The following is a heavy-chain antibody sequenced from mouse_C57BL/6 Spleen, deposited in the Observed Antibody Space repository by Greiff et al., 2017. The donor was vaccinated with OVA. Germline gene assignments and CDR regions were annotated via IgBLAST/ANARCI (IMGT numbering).Heavy chain of an antibody. D-gene: IGHD2-12*01. J-gene: IGHJ2*01. CDR1: GFSLTSYG. Sequence: VQLQQSGPGLVQPSQSLSLTCTVSGFSLTSYGVHWVRQSPGKGLEWLGVIWSGGGTDYNAAFISSLSISKDNSTSQVFFKMNSLQADDTAIYYCARMDYDSYPDFDYWGQGTTLTVSS. V-gene: IGHV2-2*01. CDR3: ARMDYDSYPDFDY. CDR2: IWSGGGT.